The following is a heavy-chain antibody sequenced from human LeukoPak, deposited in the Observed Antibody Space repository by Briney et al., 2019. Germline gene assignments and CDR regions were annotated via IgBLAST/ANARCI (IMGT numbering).Heavy chain of an antibody. CDR2: ISPSNGDT. CDR3: ARDSGWELRHFFFDY. CDR1: GYTFTSYS. Sequence: ASVKVSCKASGYTFTSYSINWVRRAPGQGLEWMGWISPSNGDTSYAQKVQDRVTMTTDTSTRTVYMELRSLGSDDTAIYYCARDSGWELRHFFFDYWGQGTLVTVSS. D-gene: IGHD4-23*01. V-gene: IGHV1-18*04. J-gene: IGHJ4*02.